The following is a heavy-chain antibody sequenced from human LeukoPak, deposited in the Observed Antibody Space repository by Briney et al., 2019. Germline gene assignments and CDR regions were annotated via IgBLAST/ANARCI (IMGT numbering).Heavy chain of an antibody. V-gene: IGHV3-21*01. CDR1: GFTFSSYS. CDR2: ISSSSSYI. J-gene: IGHJ4*02. Sequence: GGSLRLSCAASGFTFSSYSMNWVRQAPGKGLEWVSSISSSSSYIYYADSVKGRFTISRDNAKNSLYLQMNSLRAEDTAVYYCARDAPPPQYSSSWTPFDYWGQGTLVTVSS. D-gene: IGHD6-13*01. CDR3: ARDAPPPQYSSSWTPFDY.